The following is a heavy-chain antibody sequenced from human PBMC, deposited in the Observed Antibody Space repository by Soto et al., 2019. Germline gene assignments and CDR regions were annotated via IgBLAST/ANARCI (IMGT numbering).Heavy chain of an antibody. J-gene: IGHJ4*02. CDR2: IYYSGNT. V-gene: IGHV4-59*01. D-gene: IGHD6-13*01. Sequence: PSETLSLTCTVSGGAISAYYWSWIRQAPGMGLECIGYIYYSGNTNYNPSLKSRVTISLDTSKNQFSLKLSSVTAADTAVFYCARGIAAAGSWYFDNWGQGTLVTVSS. CDR3: ARGIAAAGSWYFDN. CDR1: GGAISAYY.